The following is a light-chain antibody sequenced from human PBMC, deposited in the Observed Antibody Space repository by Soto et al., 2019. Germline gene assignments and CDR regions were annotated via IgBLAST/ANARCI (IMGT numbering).Light chain of an antibody. Sequence: EIVLTQSPATLSLSPGERATLSCRASQSVSSSLAWYQQKPGQAPRLLIYDASNRATGIPPRFSGSGSGTDFTLTISSLEPEDFAVYYCQQRSNWLFTFGPGTKVDIK. CDR2: DAS. CDR3: QQRSNWLFT. J-gene: IGKJ3*01. V-gene: IGKV3-11*01. CDR1: QSVSSS.